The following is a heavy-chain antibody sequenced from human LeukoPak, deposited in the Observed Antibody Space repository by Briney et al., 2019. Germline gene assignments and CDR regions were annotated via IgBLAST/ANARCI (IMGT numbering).Heavy chain of an antibody. CDR1: GYSISSGYY. CDR3: ARGRYNHYYYYYGMDV. Sequence: PSETLSLTCTVSGYSISSGYYWGWIRQPPGKGLEWIGSIYHSGSTYYNPSLKSRVTISVDTSKNQFSLKLSSVTAADTAVYYCARGRYNHYYYYYGMDVWGQGTTVTVSS. J-gene: IGHJ6*02. D-gene: IGHD1-14*01. V-gene: IGHV4-38-2*02. CDR2: IYHSGST.